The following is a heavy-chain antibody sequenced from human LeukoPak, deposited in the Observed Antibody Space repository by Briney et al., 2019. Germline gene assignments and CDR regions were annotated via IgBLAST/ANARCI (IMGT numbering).Heavy chain of an antibody. CDR2: IKQDGSEK. D-gene: IGHD3-9*01. Sequence: GRSLRLSCAASGFPFTTYWMSWVRQAPGKGLEWLANIKQDGSEKYYVASVRGRFTSSRDNAQNSVYLQMNSLRAEDTAVYYCARDRYDLVTGYNDAFDLWGQGTIVTVSS. J-gene: IGHJ3*01. CDR3: ARDRYDLVTGYNDAFDL. V-gene: IGHV3-7*01. CDR1: GFPFTTYW.